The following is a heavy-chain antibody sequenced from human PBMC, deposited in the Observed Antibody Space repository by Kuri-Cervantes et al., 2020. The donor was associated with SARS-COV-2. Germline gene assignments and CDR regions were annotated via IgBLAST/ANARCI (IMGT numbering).Heavy chain of an antibody. Sequence: GSLRLSCTVAGGSISGHYWSWIRQPPGKGLEWIGYIHYSGSTDYNPSLKSRVTISVDTSKNQFSLKLSSVTAADTAVYYCARLRQWLDFVPSYFDYWGQGTLVTVSS. J-gene: IGHJ4*02. D-gene: IGHD6-19*01. CDR3: ARLRQWLDFVPSYFDY. CDR1: GGSISGHY. CDR2: IHYSGST. V-gene: IGHV4-59*08.